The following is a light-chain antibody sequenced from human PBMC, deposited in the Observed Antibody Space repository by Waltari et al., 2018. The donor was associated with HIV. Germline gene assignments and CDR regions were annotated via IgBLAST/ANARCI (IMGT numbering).Light chain of an antibody. CDR3: CSYGGSSNWL. V-gene: IGLV2-23*01. CDR2: EGI. Sequence: QSALTQPASVSGSPGQSITISCTCTSSDIGYYNFVSWYQQPPGKVPKLIIYEGIKRPSGVSNRISGSKSANTASLTISGLQAEDEADYYCCSYGGSSNWLFGGGTKLTVL. CDR1: SSDIGYYNF. J-gene: IGLJ2*01.